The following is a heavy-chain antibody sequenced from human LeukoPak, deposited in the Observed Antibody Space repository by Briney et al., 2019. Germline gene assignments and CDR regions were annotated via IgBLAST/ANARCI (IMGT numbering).Heavy chain of an antibody. Sequence: GESLKISCKGSGYRFTSYWIGWVRQMPGKGLEWMGIIYPGDSDTRYSPSFQGQVTISADKSISTAYLQWSSLKASDTAMYYCARAEIAAAWRGPEYYFDYWGQGTLVTVSS. CDR2: IYPGDSDT. D-gene: IGHD6-13*01. J-gene: IGHJ4*02. CDR1: GYRFTSYW. V-gene: IGHV5-51*01. CDR3: ARAEIAAAWRGPEYYFDY.